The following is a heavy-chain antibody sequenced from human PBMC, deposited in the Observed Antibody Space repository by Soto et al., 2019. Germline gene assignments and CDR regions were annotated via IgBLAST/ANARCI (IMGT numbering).Heavy chain of an antibody. D-gene: IGHD3-22*01. J-gene: IGHJ5*02. CDR1: GDSISNSRFY. V-gene: IGHV4-39*01. Sequence: SETLSLTCSVSGDSISNSRFYWAWIRQPPGEGQEWIGSIYHTGNAYYNKSLKSQVTISVDTSKNQFSLKLTSVTAADAALYYFARDFFDSSDYTTNWFDPWGQGTLVTVSS. CDR2: IYHTGNA. CDR3: ARDFFDSSDYTTNWFDP.